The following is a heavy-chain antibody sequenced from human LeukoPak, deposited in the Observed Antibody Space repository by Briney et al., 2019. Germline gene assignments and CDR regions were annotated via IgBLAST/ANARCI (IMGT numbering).Heavy chain of an antibody. J-gene: IGHJ3*02. Sequence: ASVKVSCKAPGYTFTTYDINRVRHAPGQGLEWMGWINTNSGNTGYAQKFQGRVTITRSVSISTDYMELSSLRSEDSAVYHCVRRSGSGRNPFHIWGRGTVVTVS. V-gene: IGHV1-8*03. CDR1: GYTFTTYD. CDR3: VRRSGSGRNPFHI. CDR2: INTNSGNT. D-gene: IGHD3-10*01.